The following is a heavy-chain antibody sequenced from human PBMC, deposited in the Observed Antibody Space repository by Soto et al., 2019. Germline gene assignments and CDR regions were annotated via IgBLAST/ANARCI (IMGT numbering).Heavy chain of an antibody. V-gene: IGHV5-10-1*04. J-gene: IGHJ4*02. CDR1: EYSFSIFW. Sequence: GESLKISCQAFEYSFSIFWISWVRQLPGKGLEWMGRIDPSNSYVAYSPSFQGQVTISVDRSARTAFLHWSSLKVSDSATYYCARHQAGSGNANFDFWGQGSQVTVSS. CDR3: ARHQAGSGNANFDF. CDR2: IDPSNSYV. D-gene: IGHD3-10*01.